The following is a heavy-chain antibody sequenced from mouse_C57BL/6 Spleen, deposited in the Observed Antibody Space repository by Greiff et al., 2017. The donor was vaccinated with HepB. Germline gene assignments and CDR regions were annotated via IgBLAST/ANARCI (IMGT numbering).Heavy chain of an antibody. V-gene: IGHV3-1*01. CDR1: GYSITSGYD. J-gene: IGHJ3*01. D-gene: IGHD2-4*01. CDR3: ARDGTYDYDGAWFAY. CDR2: ISYSGST. Sequence: EVQLQQSGPGMVKPSQSLSLPCTVTGYSITSGYDWHWIRHFPGNKLEWMGYISYSGSTNYNPSLKSRISITHDTSKNHFFLKLNSVTTEDTAKYYCARDGTYDYDGAWFAYWGQGTLVTVSA.